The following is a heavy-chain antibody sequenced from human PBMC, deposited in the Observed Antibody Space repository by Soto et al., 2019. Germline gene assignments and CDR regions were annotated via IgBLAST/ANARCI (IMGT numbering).Heavy chain of an antibody. CDR1: WDRFSINSAA. J-gene: IGHJ4*02. CDR3: ARGITGTTFDY. Sequence: PSQTLSLTCAICWDRFSINSAAWTWIRQSPSRGLEWLGRTYYRSKWYNDYAVSVKSRITINPDTSKNQFSLQLNSVTPEDTAAYYCARGITGTTFDYWGQGTLVTVSS. CDR2: TYYRSKWYN. D-gene: IGHD1-7*01. V-gene: IGHV6-1*01.